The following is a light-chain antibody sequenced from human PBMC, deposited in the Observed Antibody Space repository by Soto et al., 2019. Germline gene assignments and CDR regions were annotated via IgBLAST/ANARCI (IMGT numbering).Light chain of an antibody. J-gene: IGLJ1*01. Sequence: QSVLTQPASVSGSPGQSITISCTGTSSDVGGYNRVSWFQQRPGKAPKLMIYDVKNRASGVSNRFSGSKSGNTASLTISGLRAEDEADYYCSSYTTSSSQVFGTGTKLTVL. V-gene: IGLV2-14*01. CDR1: SSDVGGYNR. CDR2: DVK. CDR3: SSYTTSSSQV.